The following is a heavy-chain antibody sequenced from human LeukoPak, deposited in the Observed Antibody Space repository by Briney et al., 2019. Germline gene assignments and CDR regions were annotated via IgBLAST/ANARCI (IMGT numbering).Heavy chain of an antibody. D-gene: IGHD3-22*01. CDR3: ARDQGDYYYDSSGYLYYYYYGMDV. CDR1: GFTFSSYG. J-gene: IGHJ6*02. V-gene: IGHV3-33*01. Sequence: GRSLRLSCAASGFTFSSYGMHWVRQAPGKGLEWVALIWYDGSNKYYADSVKGRFTISRDNSKTTLYLQMSSLRAEDTAVYYCARDQGDYYYDSSGYLYYYYYGMDVWGRGTTVTVSS. CDR2: IWYDGSNK.